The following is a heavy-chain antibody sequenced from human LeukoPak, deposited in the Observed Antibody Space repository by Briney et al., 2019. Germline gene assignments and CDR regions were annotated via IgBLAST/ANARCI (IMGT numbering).Heavy chain of an antibody. CDR2: ISSSSTTI. CDR1: GFTFSSYS. Sequence: GGSLRLSCAASGFTFSSYSMNWVRQAPGKGLEWISYISSSSTTIYYADSVKGRFTISRDNAKNTVYLQMNSLRAEDTAVYYCARDPYNILTGPYFDYWGQGTLVTVSS. CDR3: ARDPYNILTGPYFDY. D-gene: IGHD3-9*01. J-gene: IGHJ4*02. V-gene: IGHV3-48*04.